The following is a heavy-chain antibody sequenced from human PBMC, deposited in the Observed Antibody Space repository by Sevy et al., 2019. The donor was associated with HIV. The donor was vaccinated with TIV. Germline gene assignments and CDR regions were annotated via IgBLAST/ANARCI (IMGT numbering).Heavy chain of an antibody. CDR2: ISYDGSNK. J-gene: IGHJ4*02. CDR3: AKFDGDYDY. Sequence: GGSLRLSCAASGFTISRYGMHWVRQAPGKGLEWVAVISYDGSNKYYADSVKGRFTISRDNSKNTLYLQMNSLRAEDTAVYYCAKFDGDYDYWGQGTLVTVSS. V-gene: IGHV3-30*18. D-gene: IGHD4-17*01. CDR1: GFTISRYG.